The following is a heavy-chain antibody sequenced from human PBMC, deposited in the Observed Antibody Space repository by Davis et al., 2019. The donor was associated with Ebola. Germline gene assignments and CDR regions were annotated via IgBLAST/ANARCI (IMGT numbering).Heavy chain of an antibody. Sequence: GESLKISCAASGFTFSSYAMSWVRQAPGKGLEWVSAISGSGGSTYYADSVKGRFTISRDNSKNTLYLQMGSLRAEDMAVYYCARGTVGGTLDYWGQGTLVTVSS. CDR2: ISGSGGST. J-gene: IGHJ4*02. CDR1: GFTFSSYA. CDR3: ARGTVGGTLDY. D-gene: IGHD1-26*01. V-gene: IGHV3-23*01.